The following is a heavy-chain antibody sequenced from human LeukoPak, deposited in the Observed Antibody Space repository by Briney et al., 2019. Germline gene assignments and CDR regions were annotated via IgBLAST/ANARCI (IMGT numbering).Heavy chain of an antibody. V-gene: IGHV3-23*01. CDR3: AKVIQVPGGKYYFDY. CDR1: GFTFSNYA. J-gene: IGHJ4*02. CDR2: ISASGGSS. D-gene: IGHD6-19*01. Sequence: GGSLRLSCAASGFTFSNYAMSWVRQAPGKELEWVSLISASGGSSYYADSVKGRFTISRDNSKNTLYLHMNSLRAEDTAVYYCAKVIQVPGGKYYFDYWGQGTLVTVSS.